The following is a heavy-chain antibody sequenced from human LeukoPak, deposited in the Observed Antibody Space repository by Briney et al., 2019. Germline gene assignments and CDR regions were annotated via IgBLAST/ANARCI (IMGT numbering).Heavy chain of an antibody. CDR1: GFSFSSYE. Sequence: GGSLRLSCAASGFSFSSYEMNWVRQAPGKGLEWVSYISTSGNTRYYADSVKGRFTISRDNAKNSLYLQMNSLRVEDTAVYYCARELSGTTSYYFDYWGQGTLVTVSS. CDR2: ISTSGNTR. D-gene: IGHD1-7*01. J-gene: IGHJ4*02. CDR3: ARELSGTTSYYFDY. V-gene: IGHV3-48*03.